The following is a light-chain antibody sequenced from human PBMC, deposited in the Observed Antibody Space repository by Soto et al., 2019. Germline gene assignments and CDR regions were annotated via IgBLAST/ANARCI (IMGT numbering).Light chain of an antibody. V-gene: IGLV2-14*03. CDR3: SSYISSSSPYV. CDR1: SSDIGGYNF. Sequence: QSALTQPAPVSGSPGQSITISCTGTSSDIGGYNFVSWYQHHPGKAPRLIIFGVSDRPSGVSDRFSGSKSGNTASLTISGLQAEDEADYYCSSYISSSSPYVFGTGTQLTVL. J-gene: IGLJ1*01. CDR2: GVS.